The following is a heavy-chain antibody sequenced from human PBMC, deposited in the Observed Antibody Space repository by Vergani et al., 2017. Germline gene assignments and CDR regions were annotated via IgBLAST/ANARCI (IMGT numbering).Heavy chain of an antibody. CDR3: AKSAFSDYSSRHHFYYMDV. CDR2: IGGSGVHT. D-gene: IGHD4-17*01. Sequence: EVQLLESGGGLLQPGGSLRLSCAASGFTFSSYAMSWVRQAPGKGLEWVSLIGGSGVHTYYADSVKGRFTISRDNSKNTLYLQMNSLRAEDTAVYYCAKSAFSDYSSRHHFYYMDVWGKGTTVTVSS. CDR1: GFTFSSYA. J-gene: IGHJ6*03. V-gene: IGHV3-23*01.